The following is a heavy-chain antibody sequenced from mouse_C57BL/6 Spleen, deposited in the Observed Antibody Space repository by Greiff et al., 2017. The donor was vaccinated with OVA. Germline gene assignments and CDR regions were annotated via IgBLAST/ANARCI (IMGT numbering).Heavy chain of an antibody. D-gene: IGHD1-1*01. CDR3: ARGYYGSTQAWFAY. V-gene: IGHV1-69*01. Sequence: QVQLKQPGAELVMPGASVKLSCKASGYTFTSYWMHWVKQRPGQGLEWIGEIDPSDSYTNYNQKFKGKSTLTVDKSSSTAYMQLSSLTSEDSAVYYCARGYYGSTQAWFAYWGQGTLVTVSA. J-gene: IGHJ3*01. CDR1: GYTFTSYW. CDR2: IDPSDSYT.